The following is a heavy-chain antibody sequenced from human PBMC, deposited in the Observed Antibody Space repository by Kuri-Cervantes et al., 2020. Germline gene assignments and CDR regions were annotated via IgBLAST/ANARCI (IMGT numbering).Heavy chain of an antibody. Sequence: GGSLRLSCAAYGFTLSDHYMSWIRQAPRKGLEWVANIKGDGSEKYYVDSVKGRFTISRDNARNSLYLRMDSLRVEDTALYYCAKERLGMGFDYWGQGALVTVSS. CDR1: GFTLSDHY. CDR2: IKGDGSEK. V-gene: IGHV3-7*04. J-gene: IGHJ4*02. CDR3: AKERLGMGFDY. D-gene: IGHD7-27*01.